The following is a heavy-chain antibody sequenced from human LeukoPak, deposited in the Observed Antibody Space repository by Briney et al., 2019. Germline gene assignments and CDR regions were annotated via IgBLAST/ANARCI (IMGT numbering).Heavy chain of an antibody. CDR2: ISWDGGST. D-gene: IGHD3-10*01. CDR3: AKDIRSGRSYIFDY. J-gene: IGHJ4*02. CDR1: GFTFDDYA. V-gene: IGHV3-43D*03. Sequence: GGSLRLSCAASGFTFDDYAMHWVRQAPRKGLEWVSLISWDGGSTYYADSVKGRFTISRDNSKNSLYLQMNSLRAEDTALYYCAKDIRSGRSYIFDYWGQGTLVTVSS.